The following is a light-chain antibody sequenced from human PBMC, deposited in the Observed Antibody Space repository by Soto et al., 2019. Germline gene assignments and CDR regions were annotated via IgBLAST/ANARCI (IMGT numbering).Light chain of an antibody. J-gene: IGKJ5*01. Sequence: EIVLTQSPGTLSLSPGERATLSCSASQSVSSSYLAWYQQKPGQAPRLLIYGASSRATGIPDRFSGSGSGTDFTLTISRLEPEDFAVYYCQQYGSSPPKVTFGQGTRMEIK. CDR3: QQYGSSPPKVT. CDR1: QSVSSSY. V-gene: IGKV3-20*01. CDR2: GAS.